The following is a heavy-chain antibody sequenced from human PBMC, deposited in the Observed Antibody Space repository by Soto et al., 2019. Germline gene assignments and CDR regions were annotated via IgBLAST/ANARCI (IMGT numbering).Heavy chain of an antibody. J-gene: IGHJ6*02. V-gene: IGHV1-2*04. Sequence: ASVKVSCKASGYTFTDCYIHWVRQAPGQGLEWMGWINPNSGGTNYAQKFQGWVTMTRDTSISTAYMELSRLRSDDTAVYYCARGYSSPFYYYYGMDVWGQGTTVTVSS. CDR1: GYTFTDCY. D-gene: IGHD6-13*01. CDR3: ARGYSSPFYYYYGMDV. CDR2: INPNSGGT.